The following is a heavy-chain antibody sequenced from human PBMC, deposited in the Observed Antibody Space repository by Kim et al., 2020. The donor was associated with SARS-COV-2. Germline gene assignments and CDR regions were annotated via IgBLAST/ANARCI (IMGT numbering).Heavy chain of an antibody. CDR3: ARDLKYYDMLTGYWGSPRHYYYYGMDV. CDR1: GFTFSSYG. D-gene: IGHD3-9*01. J-gene: IGHJ6*02. CDR2: ISYDGSNK. Sequence: GGSLRLSCAASGFTFSSYGMHWVRQAPGKGLEWVAVISYDGSNKYYADSVKGRFTISRDNSKNTLYLQMNSLRAEDTAVYYCARDLKYYDMLTGYWGSPRHYYYYGMDVWGQGTTVTVSS. V-gene: IGHV3-33*05.